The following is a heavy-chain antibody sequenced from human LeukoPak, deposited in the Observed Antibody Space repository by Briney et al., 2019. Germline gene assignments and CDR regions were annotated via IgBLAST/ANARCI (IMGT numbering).Heavy chain of an antibody. D-gene: IGHD2-15*01. CDR2: ISSGGTYI. Sequence: PGGSLRLSCAASGFTFDTYAMTWVRQAPGKGLEWVSSISSGGTYIYYAESVRGRSTISRDNTKNFLYLQLSTLRVEDTAVYYCARDRPTGRSRGVVVQWGQGTLVTLSS. CDR1: GFTFDTYA. J-gene: IGHJ1*01. CDR3: ARDRPTGRSRGVVVQ. V-gene: IGHV3-21*01.